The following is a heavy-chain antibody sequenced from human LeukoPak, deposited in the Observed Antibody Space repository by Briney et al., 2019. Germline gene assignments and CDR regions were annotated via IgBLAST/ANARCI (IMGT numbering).Heavy chain of an antibody. CDR1: VDSISSSKW. CDR3: ARSRDTTNYYGMDV. Sequence: PSGTLSLTCAVSVDSISSSKWWSWVRQAPGKGLEWIGEIHPGGSINYNPSLKSRVTISIDKSKNQFSLKMSSVTAADTAVYYCARSRDTTNYYGMDVWGQGTTVTVSS. V-gene: IGHV4-4*02. D-gene: IGHD1-26*01. J-gene: IGHJ6*02. CDR2: IHPGGSI.